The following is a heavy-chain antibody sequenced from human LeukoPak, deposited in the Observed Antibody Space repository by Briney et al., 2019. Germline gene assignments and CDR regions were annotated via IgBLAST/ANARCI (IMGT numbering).Heavy chain of an antibody. CDR1: GYTFTGYY. V-gene: IGHV1-2*02. CDR2: INPNSGGT. J-gene: IGHJ4*02. CDR3: ARDQAAMVPFGFDY. Sequence: GASVKVSCKASGYTFTGYYMHWVRQAPGQGLEWMGWINPNSGGTNYAQKFQGRVTMTRDTSISTAYMELSRLRSDDTAVYYCARDQAAMVPFGFDYWGQGTLVTVSS. D-gene: IGHD5-18*01.